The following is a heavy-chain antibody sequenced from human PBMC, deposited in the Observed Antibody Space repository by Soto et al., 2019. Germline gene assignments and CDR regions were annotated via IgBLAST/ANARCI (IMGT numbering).Heavy chain of an antibody. Sequence: ETVSLTCSVSGASISCSSYSWSWIRQPPGKGLEWIGYIYYSGSTYYNPSLKSRVTISVDTSKNQFSLKLSSVTAADTAVYYCARHTPAISISDHWDQGTLVTVSS. V-gene: IGHV4-39*01. D-gene: IGHD2-15*01. CDR2: IYYSGST. CDR3: ARHTPAISISDH. CDR1: GASISCSSYS. J-gene: IGHJ4*02.